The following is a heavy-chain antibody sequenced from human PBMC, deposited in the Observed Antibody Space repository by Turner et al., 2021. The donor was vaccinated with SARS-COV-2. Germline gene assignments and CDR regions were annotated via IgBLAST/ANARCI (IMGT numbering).Heavy chain of an antibody. V-gene: IGHV1-24*01. Sequence: QVQLVQSGAEVKKPGASVKVSCKVSGYTLTELSMHWVRQAPGKGLEGMGGFDPEDGETIYAQKCPGRVTMTEDTSTDTAYMELSSLRSEDTAVYYCATGVAVTGTPSEYYYYYGMDVWGQGTTVTVSS. CDR2: FDPEDGET. J-gene: IGHJ6*02. D-gene: IGHD6-19*01. CDR3: ATGVAVTGTPSEYYYYYGMDV. CDR1: GYTLTELS.